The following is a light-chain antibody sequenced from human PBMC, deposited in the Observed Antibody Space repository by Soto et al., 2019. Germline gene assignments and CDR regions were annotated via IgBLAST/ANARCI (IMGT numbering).Light chain of an antibody. CDR1: QGISNY. CDR3: QEYNSDPFT. J-gene: IGKJ3*01. CDR2: AAS. V-gene: IGKV1-27*01. Sequence: DIQMTQSPSSLSASVGDRVTITCRASQGISNYLAWYQQKPGKVPKLLIYAASTLQAGVPSRCSGSGSGTDFTLTITSLQPEDVATYYCQEYNSDPFTFGPGTKVDIK.